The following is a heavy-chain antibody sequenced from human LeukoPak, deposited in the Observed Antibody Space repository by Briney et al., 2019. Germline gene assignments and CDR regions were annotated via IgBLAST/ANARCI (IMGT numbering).Heavy chain of an antibody. CDR1: GFTFSTYS. J-gene: IGHJ4*02. D-gene: IGHD2-2*01. Sequence: GGSLRLSCAASGFTFSTYSMNWVRQAPGKGLEWVSYISSSSDTIYYADSVKGRFTISRDNAKNSLYLQMNSLRAEDTAMYYCARDTRGESDSWGQGTLVTVSS. CDR3: ARDTRGESDS. CDR2: ISSSSDTI. V-gene: IGHV3-48*04.